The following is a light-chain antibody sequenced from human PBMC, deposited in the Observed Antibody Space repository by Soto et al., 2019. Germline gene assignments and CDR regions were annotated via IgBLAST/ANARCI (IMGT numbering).Light chain of an antibody. CDR2: GAS. J-gene: IGKJ5*01. Sequence: EIVLTQSPGTLSLSPGERATLSCRAGQSISGTFLNWYQQKPGQAPRLLIYGASNRATGTPDRFSGSGSGTDFTLTISRLEPEDFAVYFCQQRSNWPITFGQGTRLEIK. V-gene: IGKV3D-20*02. CDR1: QSISGTF. CDR3: QQRSNWPIT.